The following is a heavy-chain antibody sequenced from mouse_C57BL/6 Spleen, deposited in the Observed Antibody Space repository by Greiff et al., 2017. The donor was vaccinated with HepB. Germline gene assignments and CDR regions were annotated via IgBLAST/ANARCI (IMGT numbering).Heavy chain of an antibody. Sequence: QVQLQQPGAELVKPGASVKLSCKASGYTFTSYWMHWVKQRPGQGLEWIGMIHPNSGSTNYNEKFKSKATLTVDKSSSTAYMQLSSLTSEDSAVYYCARNYGSRHGDYFDYWGQGTTLTVSS. CDR1: GYTFTSYW. CDR3: ARNYGSRHGDYFDY. CDR2: IHPNSGST. D-gene: IGHD1-1*01. J-gene: IGHJ2*01. V-gene: IGHV1-64*01.